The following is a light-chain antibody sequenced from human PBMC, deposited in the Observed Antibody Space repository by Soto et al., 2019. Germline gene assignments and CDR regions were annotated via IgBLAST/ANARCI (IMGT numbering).Light chain of an antibody. CDR3: CSYAGSYTPYV. CDR2: SSH. J-gene: IGLJ1*01. Sequence: QSVLTQSPSASGTPGQRVTISCSGSSSNIGSNTVDWYQQLPGTAPKLLIYSSHQRPSGVPDRFSGSKSGTSASLAISGLQAEDEADYYCCSYAGSYTPYVFGTGTKVTVL. V-gene: IGLV1-44*01. CDR1: SSNIGSNT.